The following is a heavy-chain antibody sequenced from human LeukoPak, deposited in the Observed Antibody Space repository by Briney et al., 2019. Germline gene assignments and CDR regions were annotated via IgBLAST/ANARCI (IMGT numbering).Heavy chain of an antibody. CDR1: GFTFDDYS. CDR2: INWNGGST. CDR3: ARDQSYYDSSGYYYPY. V-gene: IGHV3-20*04. J-gene: IGHJ4*02. D-gene: IGHD3-22*01. Sequence: PGGSLRLSCTASGFTFDDYSMSWVRQAPGKGLEWVSGINWNGGSTGYADSVKGRFTISRDNAKNSLYLQMNSLRAEDTALYYCARDQSYYDSSGYYYPYWGQGTLVTVSS.